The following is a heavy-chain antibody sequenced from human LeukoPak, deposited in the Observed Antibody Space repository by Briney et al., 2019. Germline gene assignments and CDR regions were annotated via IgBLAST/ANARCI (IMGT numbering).Heavy chain of an antibody. J-gene: IGHJ3*02. CDR1: GYTFRNYG. CDR2: IIPIFGTA. CDR3: ARDYCSGGSCYSPGAFDI. V-gene: IGHV1-69*13. D-gene: IGHD2-15*01. Sequence: SVKVSCKASGYTFRNYGINWVRQAPGQGLEWMGGIIPIFGTANYAQKFQGRVTITADESTSTAYMELSSLRSEDTAVYYCARDYCSGGSCYSPGAFDIWGQGTMVTVSS.